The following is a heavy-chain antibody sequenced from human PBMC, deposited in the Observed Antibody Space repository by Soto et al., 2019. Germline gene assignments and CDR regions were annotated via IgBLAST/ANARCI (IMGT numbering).Heavy chain of an antibody. CDR1: GFTFSSYD. CDR2: ISSGGGSI. J-gene: IGHJ4*02. Sequence: GGSLRLSCAASGFTFSSYDMNWVRQAPGKGRGGCSYISSGGGSIYYADTVKGRFTISRDNAKNSLYLQMSSLRDADTVLYYCAYGNGGWYDYWGQGTLVTVSS. CDR3: AYGNGGWYDY. V-gene: IGHV3-48*02. D-gene: IGHD6-19*01.